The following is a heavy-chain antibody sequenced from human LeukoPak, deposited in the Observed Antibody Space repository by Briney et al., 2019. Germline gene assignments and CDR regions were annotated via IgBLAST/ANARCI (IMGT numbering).Heavy chain of an antibody. CDR3: ARGHKRDGYFDL. D-gene: IGHD5-24*01. CDR2: INHSGST. Sequence: SKTLSLTCAVYGGSFSGYYRSWIRQPPGKGLEWIGEINHSGSTNYNPSLKSRVTISVDTSKNQFSLKLSSVTAADTAVYYCARGHKRDGYFDLWGRGTLVTVSS. CDR1: GGSFSGYY. V-gene: IGHV4-34*01. J-gene: IGHJ2*01.